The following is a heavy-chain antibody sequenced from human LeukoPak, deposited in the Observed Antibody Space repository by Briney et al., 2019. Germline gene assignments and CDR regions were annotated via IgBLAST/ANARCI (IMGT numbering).Heavy chain of an antibody. CDR2: ISSSSSYI. Sequence: GGSLRLSCAASGFTFSSYSMNWVRQDPGKGLEWVSSISSSSSYIYYADSVKGRFTISRDNAKNSLYLQMNSLRAEDTAVYYCARDSKEVAATYYYYYYYMDVWGKGTTVTVSS. J-gene: IGHJ6*03. V-gene: IGHV3-21*01. CDR1: GFTFSSYS. D-gene: IGHD2-15*01. CDR3: ARDSKEVAATYYYYYYYMDV.